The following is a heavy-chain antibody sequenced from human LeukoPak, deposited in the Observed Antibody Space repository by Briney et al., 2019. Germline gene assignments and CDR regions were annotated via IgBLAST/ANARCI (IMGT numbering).Heavy chain of an antibody. V-gene: IGHV1-8*01. D-gene: IGHD3-9*01. CDR1: GYTFTTYD. CDR3: ARETTIPPYYFDY. CDR2: MSPNSGNT. J-gene: IGHJ4*02. Sequence: GPVKVSCKASGYTFTTYDINWVRQATGQGLEWMGWMSPNSGNTGYAQRFQGRVTMTRNTSINTAYMELSSLTSEDTAVYYCARETTIPPYYFDYWGLGTLVTVSS.